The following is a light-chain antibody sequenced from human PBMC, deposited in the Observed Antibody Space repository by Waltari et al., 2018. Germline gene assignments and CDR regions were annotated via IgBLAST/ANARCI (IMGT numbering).Light chain of an antibody. CDR3: QQYNSYSLLT. CDR1: QSISNR. V-gene: IGKV1-5*03. Sequence: DIQMTQSPSTLSASVGDRFTIPCRASQSISNRMACYQQKPGKAPKLLIYKASTLESGVPARFSGSGSGTEFTLTISSLQPDDFATYYCQQYNSYSLLTFGGGTKVEIK. CDR2: KAS. J-gene: IGKJ4*01.